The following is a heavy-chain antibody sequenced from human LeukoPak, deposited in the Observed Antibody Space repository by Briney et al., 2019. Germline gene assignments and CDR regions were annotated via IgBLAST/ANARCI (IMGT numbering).Heavy chain of an antibody. Sequence: ASVKVSCKASGYTFTSYGISWVRQAPGQGLEWMGWISAYNGNTNYAQKLQGRVTMTTDTSTSTAYMELRSLRSEDTAVYYCARESGYCSGGSCYDNWFDPWGQGTLVTVSS. CDR1: GYTFTSYG. V-gene: IGHV1-18*01. D-gene: IGHD2-15*01. CDR2: ISAYNGNT. J-gene: IGHJ5*02. CDR3: ARESGYCSGGSCYDNWFDP.